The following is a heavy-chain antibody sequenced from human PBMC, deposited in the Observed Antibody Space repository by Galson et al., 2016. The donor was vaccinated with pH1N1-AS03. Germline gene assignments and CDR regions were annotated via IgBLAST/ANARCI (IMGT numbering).Heavy chain of an antibody. D-gene: IGHD2-8*01. J-gene: IGHJ3*01. CDR3: AKDVFVWAFDV. Sequence: SLRLSCAATGFTVSSGYHMSWVRQAPGKGLEWVSVIHPGGDTYNADSVKGRFTISRDTSENTVYLQMNSLRAEDTALYYCAKDVFVWAFDVWGQGTMVTVSS. V-gene: IGHV3-53*01. CDR2: IHPGGDT. CDR1: GFTVSSGY.